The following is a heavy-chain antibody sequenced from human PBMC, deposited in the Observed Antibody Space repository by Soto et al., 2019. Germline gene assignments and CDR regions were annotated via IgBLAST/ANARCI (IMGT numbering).Heavy chain of an antibody. D-gene: IGHD6-13*01. CDR3: ARVEAEYSSSWDLYHWFDT. CDR2: IYYSGST. CDR1: GGSISSGGYY. V-gene: IGHV4-31*03. J-gene: IGHJ5*02. Sequence: LSLTCTVSGGSISSGGYYWSWIRQHPGQGLEWIGYIYYSGSTYYNPSLKSRVTISVDTSKNQFSLKLSSVTAADTAVYYCARVEAEYSSSWDLYHWFDTWGQGNLVTVAS.